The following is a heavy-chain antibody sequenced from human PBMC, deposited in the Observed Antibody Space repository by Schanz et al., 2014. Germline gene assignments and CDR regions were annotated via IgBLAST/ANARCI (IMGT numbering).Heavy chain of an antibody. CDR1: GFTFRVFA. J-gene: IGHJ4*02. CDR2: ISGSGGGL. CDR3: ARGVRIDY. Sequence: EVQLLESGGGLVQPGGSLRLSCAASGFTFRVFAMNWVRQAPGKGLEWVSTISGSGGGLFYADSVKGRFTISRDNSKNTLHLQMNSLTAEDTAVYYCARGVRIDYWGQGTLVTVSS. D-gene: IGHD3-3*01. V-gene: IGHV3-23*01.